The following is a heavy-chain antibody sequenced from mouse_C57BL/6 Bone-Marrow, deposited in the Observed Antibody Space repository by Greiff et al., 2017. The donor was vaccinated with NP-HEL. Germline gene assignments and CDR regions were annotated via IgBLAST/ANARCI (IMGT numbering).Heavy chain of an antibody. J-gene: IGHJ4*01. Sequence: QVQLKQSGAELVRPGTSVKVSCKASGYAFTNYLIEWVKQRPGQGLEWIGVINTGSGGTNYNEKFKGKATLTADKSSSPAYMQLSSLTSEDSAVYICARWGSFGDYWGQGTSVTVSS. CDR2: INTGSGGT. V-gene: IGHV1-54*01. CDR3: ARWGSFGDY. CDR1: GYAFTNYL.